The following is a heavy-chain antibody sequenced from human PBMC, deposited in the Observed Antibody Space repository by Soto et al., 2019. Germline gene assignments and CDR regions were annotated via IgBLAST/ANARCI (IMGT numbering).Heavy chain of an antibody. J-gene: IGHJ6*02. CDR2: ISDSGGRT. V-gene: IGHV3-23*01. CDR3: ASLGVGDWANYYYYYGMDV. D-gene: IGHD2-21*02. Sequence: EVQLLESGGGLVQPGGSLRLSCAASGFTFSNYAMSWVRQAPGKGLEWVSGISDSGGRTNYADSVKGRFTISRDNSKNTLFLQMNSLRAEDTAVYYCASLGVGDWANYYYYYGMDVWGQGTTVTVSS. CDR1: GFTFSNYA.